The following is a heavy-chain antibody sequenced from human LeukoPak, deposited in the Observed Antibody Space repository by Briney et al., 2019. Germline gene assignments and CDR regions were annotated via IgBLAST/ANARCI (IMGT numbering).Heavy chain of an antibody. Sequence: SETLSLTCTVSGXSISSGDDYWSWIRQPPGKGLEWIGYIYYSGSTYYNLSLKSRVTISVDTSKNQFSLKLSSVTAADTAVYYCARAGVDIVATMSYYFDYWGQGTLVTVSS. J-gene: IGHJ4*02. V-gene: IGHV4-30-4*01. CDR1: GXSISSGDDY. CDR3: ARAGVDIVATMSYYFDY. CDR2: IYYSGST. D-gene: IGHD5-12*01.